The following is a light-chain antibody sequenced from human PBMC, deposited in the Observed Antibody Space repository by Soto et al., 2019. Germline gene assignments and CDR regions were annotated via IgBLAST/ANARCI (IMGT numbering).Light chain of an antibody. CDR2: GAS. J-gene: IGKJ5*01. Sequence: EIVLTQSPVILSLSPGEIACLSFGASQSIISSFLAWYQQKPGQAPRLLIYGASSRATGIPDRFIGSGSGTDFTLTISRLEPEDFAVYACQQYGRAPITFGQGTRLEIK. V-gene: IGKV3-20*01. CDR3: QQYGRAPIT. CDR1: QSIISSF.